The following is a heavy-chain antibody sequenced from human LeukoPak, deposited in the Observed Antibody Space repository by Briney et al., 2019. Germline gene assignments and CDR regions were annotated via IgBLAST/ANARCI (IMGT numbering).Heavy chain of an antibody. CDR3: ASHLAGVYDFSGWFDP. CDR2: INPSGGST. V-gene: IGHV1-46*01. Sequence: ASVTVSCKASGYTFTSYYMHWVRQAPGQGLEWMGIINPSGGSTSYAQKFQGRVTMTRDMSTSTVYMELSSLRSEDTAVYYCASHLAGVYDFSGWFDPWGQGTLVTVSS. J-gene: IGHJ5*02. CDR1: GYTFTSYY. D-gene: IGHD3-3*01.